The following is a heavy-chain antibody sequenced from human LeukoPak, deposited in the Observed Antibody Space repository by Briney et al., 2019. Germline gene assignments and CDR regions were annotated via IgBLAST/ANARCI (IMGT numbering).Heavy chain of an antibody. D-gene: IGHD3-10*01. CDR3: ARAVIML. CDR1: GFTFSTYS. J-gene: IGHJ4*02. V-gene: IGHV3-48*04. Sequence: GGSLRLSCAASGFTFSTYSMNWVRQAPGKGLEWVSYISRSGSTIYYADSVKGRFTISRDNAKNSLYLQMNSLRAEDTAVYYCARAVIMLWGQGTLVTVSS. CDR2: ISRSGSTI.